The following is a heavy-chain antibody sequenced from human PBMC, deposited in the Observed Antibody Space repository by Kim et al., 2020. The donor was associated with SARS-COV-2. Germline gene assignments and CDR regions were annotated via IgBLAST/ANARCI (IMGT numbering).Heavy chain of an antibody. V-gene: IGHV4-31*02. D-gene: IGHD6-6*01. J-gene: IGHJ4*02. Sequence: YYNPSLKSRVTISVDTSKNQFSLKLSSVTAADTAVYYCARGSSGAWFFDYWGQGTLVTVSS. CDR3: ARGSSGAWFFDY.